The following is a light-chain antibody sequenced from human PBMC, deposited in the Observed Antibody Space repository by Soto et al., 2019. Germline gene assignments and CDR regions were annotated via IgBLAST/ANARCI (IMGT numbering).Light chain of an antibody. J-gene: IGKJ1*01. CDR1: QGISIY. Sequence: DIPMTQSPSSLSASVGDRVTITCRASQGISIYLAWFQQKPGNAPKSLIYAASTLQSGVPSKFSGSGAGTDFILTISSLQPEDSATYYCQQYNTYPRTFGQGTKVEIK. CDR3: QQYNTYPRT. CDR2: AAS. V-gene: IGKV1-16*02.